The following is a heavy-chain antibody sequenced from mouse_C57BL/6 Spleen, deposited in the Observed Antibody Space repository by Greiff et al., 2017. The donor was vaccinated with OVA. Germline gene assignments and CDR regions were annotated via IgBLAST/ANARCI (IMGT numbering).Heavy chain of an antibody. CDR3: ARSPYDYDDAY. CDR2: IYPGDGDT. V-gene: IGHV1-82*01. Sequence: VQLQQSGPELVKPGASVKISCKASGYAFSSSWMNWVKQRPGKGLEWIGRIYPGDGDTNYNGKFKGKATLTADKSSSTAYMQLSSLTSEDAAVYFCARSPYDYDDAYWGQGTLVTVSA. CDR1: GYAFSSSW. J-gene: IGHJ3*01. D-gene: IGHD2-4*01.